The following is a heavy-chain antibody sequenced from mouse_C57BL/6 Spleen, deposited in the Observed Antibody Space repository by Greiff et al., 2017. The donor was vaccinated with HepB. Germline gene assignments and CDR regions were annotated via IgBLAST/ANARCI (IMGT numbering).Heavy chain of an antibody. CDR1: GFSLTSYG. D-gene: IGHD2-4*01. CDR3: ARMEIISGYFDV. Sequence: QVQLQQSGPGLVQPSQSLSITCTVSGFSLTSYGVHWVRQSPGKGLEWLGVIWSGGSTDYNADFISRLSISKDNSKSQVFFKMNSQQADDTAIYYCARMEIISGYFDVWGTGTTVTVAS. CDR2: IWSGGST. J-gene: IGHJ1*03. V-gene: IGHV2-2*01.